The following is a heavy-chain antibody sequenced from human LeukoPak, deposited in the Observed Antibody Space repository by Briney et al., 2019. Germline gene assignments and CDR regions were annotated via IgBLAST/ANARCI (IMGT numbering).Heavy chain of an antibody. J-gene: IGHJ5*02. D-gene: IGHD3-10*01. CDR2: ISYTGST. CDR1: GGSISPYF. CDR3: ARDDYRGVTNFDP. Sequence: SETLPLTCTVSGGSISPYFWSWIRQPPGKGLEWIGYISYTGSTNYNPSLKSRVAISVDTSKNQFSLQLSSVTAADTAVYYCARDDYRGVTNFDPWGQGTLVTVSS. V-gene: IGHV4-59*01.